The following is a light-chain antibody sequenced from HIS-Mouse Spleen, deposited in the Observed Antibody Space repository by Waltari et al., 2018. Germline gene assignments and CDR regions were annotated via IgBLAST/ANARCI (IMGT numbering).Light chain of an antibody. CDR3: AAWDDSLSGPV. J-gene: IGLJ3*02. V-gene: IGLV1-47*01. CDR1: SSNIERNH. Sequence: QSVLTQPPSAPATPGRTVPISCSGPSSNIERNHVYWSQQLPGTAPNLPIYRNTQRPSGVPDRFSGSKSGTSASLAISGLRSEDEADYYCAAWDDSLSGPVFGGGTKLTVL. CDR2: RNT.